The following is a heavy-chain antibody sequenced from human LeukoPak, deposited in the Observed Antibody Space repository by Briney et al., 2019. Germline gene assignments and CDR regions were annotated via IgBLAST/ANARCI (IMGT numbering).Heavy chain of an antibody. CDR3: ARLKQLDIDY. CDR1: GGSISNYY. D-gene: IGHD6-6*01. V-gene: IGHV4-4*07. Sequence: SETLSLTCTVSGGSISNYYWSWIRQPAGKGLEWIGRIYASGSTNYNPSLKSRVTISIDKSKNQFSLKLTSVTAADKAVYYCARLKQLDIDYWGQGTLVTVSS. CDR2: IYASGST. J-gene: IGHJ4*02.